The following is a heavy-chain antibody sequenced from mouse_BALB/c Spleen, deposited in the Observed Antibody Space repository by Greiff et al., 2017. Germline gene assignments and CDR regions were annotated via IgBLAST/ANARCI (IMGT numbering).Heavy chain of an antibody. CDR2: ISSGSSTI. Sequence: EVQLVESGGGLVQPGGSRTLSCAASGFTFSSFGMHWVRQAPEKGLEWVAYISSGSSTIYYADTVKGRFTISRDNPKNTLFLQMTSLRSEDTAMYYCARDYYGSSPDYFDYWGQGTTLTVSS. CDR1: GFTFSSFG. CDR3: ARDYYGSSPDYFDY. D-gene: IGHD1-1*01. J-gene: IGHJ2*01. V-gene: IGHV5-17*02.